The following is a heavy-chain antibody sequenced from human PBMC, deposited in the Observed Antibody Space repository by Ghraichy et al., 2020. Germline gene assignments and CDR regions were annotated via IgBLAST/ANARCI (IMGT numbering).Heavy chain of an antibody. Sequence: SETLSLTCAVYGGSFSGYYWSWIRQPPGKGLEWIGEINHSVSTNYNPSLKSRVTISVDTSKNQFSLKLSSVTAADTDVYYCARVPLNHAHYYYGMDVWGQGTTVTVSS. CDR2: INHSVST. V-gene: IGHV4-34*01. CDR3: ARVPLNHAHYYYGMDV. J-gene: IGHJ6*02. CDR1: GGSFSGYY.